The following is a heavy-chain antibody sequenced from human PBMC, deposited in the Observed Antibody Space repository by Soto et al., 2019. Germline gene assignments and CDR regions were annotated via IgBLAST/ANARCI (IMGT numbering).Heavy chain of an antibody. J-gene: IGHJ4*02. CDR3: ASDPLAVTGSFVDY. Sequence: GGSLRLSCVASGLTSNIFAFHWVRQAPGKGLEWLSVISYDGREIHYSESVKGRFTISRDSSTNTVYLEMNSLRYEDTAVYYCASDPLAVTGSFVDYWGQGTLVTVSS. D-gene: IGHD3-9*01. V-gene: IGHV3-30-3*01. CDR1: GLTSNIFA. CDR2: ISYDGREI.